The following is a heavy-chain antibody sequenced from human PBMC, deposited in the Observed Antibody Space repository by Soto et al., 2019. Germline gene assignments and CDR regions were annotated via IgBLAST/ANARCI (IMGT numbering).Heavy chain of an antibody. D-gene: IGHD1-26*01. J-gene: IGHJ2*01. CDR2: IIPIFGTT. CDR1: GASFHSYT. Sequence: GQLVQSGGEVRKSGSSVKVSCQLSGASFHSYTITWVRQAPGQGPEWVGRIIPIFGTTNYAQKFQGRLTITADGFTSAAYMDLSSLTSEDTAVYYCARGPLYDLESGMYWYFDLWGRGTLVTVSS. CDR3: ARGPLYDLESGMYWYFDL. V-gene: IGHV1-69*18.